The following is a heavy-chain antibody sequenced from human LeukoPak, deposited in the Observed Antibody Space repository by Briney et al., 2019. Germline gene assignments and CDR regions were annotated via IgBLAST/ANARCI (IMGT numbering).Heavy chain of an antibody. J-gene: IGHJ4*02. D-gene: IGHD6-13*01. CDR1: GFTSSSYA. CDR3: AKAAAAPGFDF. CDR2: VSGSGDRM. V-gene: IGHV3-23*01. Sequence: GGSLRLSCAASGFTSSSYALNWVRQAPGKGLEWVATVSGSGDRMYHADSVKGRFTISRDNSKNTIYLQMNSLRAEDTALYYCAKAAAAPGFDFWGQGSLVTVSS.